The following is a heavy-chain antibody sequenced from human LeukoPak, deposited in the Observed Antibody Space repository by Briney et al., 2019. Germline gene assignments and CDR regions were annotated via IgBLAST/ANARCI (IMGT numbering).Heavy chain of an antibody. D-gene: IGHD3-3*01. Sequence: GGSLRLSCAVSGFTFSSYAMSWVRQAPGKGLEWVSAISGSGGSTYYADSVKGRFTISRDNSKNTLYLQMNSLRAEDTAVYYCAKYGDFWSGYPFDYWGQGTLVTVSS. CDR3: AKYGDFWSGYPFDY. J-gene: IGHJ4*02. CDR2: ISGSGGST. V-gene: IGHV3-23*01. CDR1: GFTFSSYA.